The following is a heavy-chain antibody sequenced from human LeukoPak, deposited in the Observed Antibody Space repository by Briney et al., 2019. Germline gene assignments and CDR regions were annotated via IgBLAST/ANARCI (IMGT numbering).Heavy chain of an antibody. J-gene: IGHJ4*02. CDR1: GGSISSYY. Sequence: KPSETLSLTCTVSGGSISSYYWSWIRQPPGKGLEWIGYIYYSGSTNYNPSLKSRVTISVDTSKNQFSLKLSSVTAADTAVYYCARVTGYSSSWYGRYFDYWGQGTLVTVSS. V-gene: IGHV4-59*01. CDR2: IYYSGST. D-gene: IGHD6-13*01. CDR3: ARVTGYSSSWYGRYFDY.